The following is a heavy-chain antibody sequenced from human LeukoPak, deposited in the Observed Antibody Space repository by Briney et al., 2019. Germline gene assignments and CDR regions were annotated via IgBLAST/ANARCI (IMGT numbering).Heavy chain of an antibody. CDR1: GFTFNSYA. CDR3: AKVRSGDIAAALNY. J-gene: IGHJ4*02. CDR2: ISGSGDNT. D-gene: IGHD6-13*01. Sequence: GGSLRLSCAASGFTFNSYAMNWVREAPGKGLEWVSGISGSGDNTYYADSVKGRFTISRDNSKNTLFLQMNSLRAEDTAVYYCAKVRSGDIAAALNYWGQGTLVPVSS. V-gene: IGHV3-23*01.